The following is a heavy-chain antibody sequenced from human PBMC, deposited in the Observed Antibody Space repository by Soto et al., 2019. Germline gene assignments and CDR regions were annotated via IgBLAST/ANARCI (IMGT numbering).Heavy chain of an antibody. CDR3: AKGSASLTGIGRDY. D-gene: IGHD7-27*01. Sequence: GGSLRLSWAASGFTFSSYAMSWVRQAPGKGLGWVSAISCRGGSTYYADSVKGRFTISRDNSKNTLYLQMNSLRAEDTDVYSCAKGSASLTGIGRDYWGQGTLVTVSS. V-gene: IGHV3-23*01. CDR2: ISCRGGST. CDR1: GFTFSSYA. J-gene: IGHJ4*02.